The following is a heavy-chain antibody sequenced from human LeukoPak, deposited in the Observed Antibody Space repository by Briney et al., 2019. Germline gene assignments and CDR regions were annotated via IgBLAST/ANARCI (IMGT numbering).Heavy chain of an antibody. Sequence: ASVKVSCKASGYTFTSYAMHWVRQAPGQRLEWMGWINAGNGNTKYSQKFQGRVTITRDTSASTAYMELSSLRSEDTAVYYCARERVAAAPYYYGMDVWGQGTTVTVSS. CDR1: GYTFTSYA. D-gene: IGHD6-13*01. CDR3: ARERVAAAPYYYGMDV. J-gene: IGHJ6*02. V-gene: IGHV1-3*01. CDR2: INAGNGNT.